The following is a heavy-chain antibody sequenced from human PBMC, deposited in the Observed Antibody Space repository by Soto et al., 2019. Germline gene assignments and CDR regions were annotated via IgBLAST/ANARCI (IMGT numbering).Heavy chain of an antibody. V-gene: IGHV4-30-2*01. Sequence: NPSETLSLTCAVSGGSISSGGYSWSWIRQPPGKGLEWIGYIYHSGSTYYNPSLKSRVTISVDRSKNQFSLKLSSVTAADTAVYYCARGGYSSSSTWFDPWGQGTLVTVSS. CDR3: ARGGYSSSSTWFDP. CDR2: IYHSGST. CDR1: GGSISSGGYS. D-gene: IGHD6-6*01. J-gene: IGHJ5*02.